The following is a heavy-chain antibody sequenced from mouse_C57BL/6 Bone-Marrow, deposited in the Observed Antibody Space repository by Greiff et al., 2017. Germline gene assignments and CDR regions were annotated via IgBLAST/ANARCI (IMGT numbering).Heavy chain of an antibody. Sequence: EVQLLESGGGLVQPKGSLKLSCAASGFTFNTYAMHWVRQAPGKGLEWVARIRSKGSNYATYYDVSVKDSFTISRDDSQSMLYLQMNTLKSEDTAMYYCVREYISTWFAYWGQGTLVTVSA. V-gene: IGHV10-3*01. CDR2: IRSKGSNYAT. CDR1: GFTFNTYA. CDR3: VREYISTWFAY. J-gene: IGHJ3*01.